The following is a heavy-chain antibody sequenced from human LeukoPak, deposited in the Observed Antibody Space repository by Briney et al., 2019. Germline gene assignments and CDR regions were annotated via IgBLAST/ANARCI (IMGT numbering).Heavy chain of an antibody. D-gene: IGHD3-10*01. CDR3: TTALLWFGELSAY. CDR2: IKSKTDGGTT. Sequence: GGSLRLSCAASGFTFSNAWMSWFRQAPGKGLEWVGRIKSKTDGGTTDYAAPVKGRFTISRDDSKTTLYLQMNSLKTEDTAVYYCTTALLWFGELSAYWGQGTLVTVSS. CDR1: GFTFSNAW. J-gene: IGHJ4*02. V-gene: IGHV3-15*01.